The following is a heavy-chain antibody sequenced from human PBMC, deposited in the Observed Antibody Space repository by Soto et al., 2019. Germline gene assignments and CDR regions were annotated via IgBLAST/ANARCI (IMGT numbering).Heavy chain of an antibody. Sequence: PSETLYLTCTVSGGSISSSSYYWGWIRKPPGKGLKWIGSNYYSGSTYYNPSLKRKVTISVDTSKNKISLKLSSVTAADTAVYYCARHCIDYYDSSGYYYSPYYFDYWGQGTLVTVS. V-gene: IGHV4-39*01. CDR2: NYYSGST. D-gene: IGHD3-22*01. CDR3: ARHCIDYYDSSGYYYSPYYFDY. J-gene: IGHJ4*02. CDR1: GGSISSSSYY.